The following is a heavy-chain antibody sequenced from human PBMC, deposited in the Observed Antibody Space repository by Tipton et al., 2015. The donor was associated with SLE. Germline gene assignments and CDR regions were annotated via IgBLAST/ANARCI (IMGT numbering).Heavy chain of an antibody. D-gene: IGHD1-7*01. V-gene: IGHV3-7*01. CDR1: GFTFSLYW. Sequence: SLRLSCAAPGFTFSLYWMGWVCQTPGKGLAWVANINQGGSEEYYVESVQGRFTISRDNVRNSLYLQMNSLRAEDTAIYYCARSPGTGTTDHWGQGTLVTVSS. J-gene: IGHJ4*02. CDR2: INQGGSEE. CDR3: ARSPGTGTTDH.